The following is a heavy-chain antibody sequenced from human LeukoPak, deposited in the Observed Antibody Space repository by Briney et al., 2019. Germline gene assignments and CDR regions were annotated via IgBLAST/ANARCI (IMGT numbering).Heavy chain of an antibody. CDR3: APRSMTTVDY. J-gene: IGHJ4*02. V-gene: IGHV3-33*01. Sequence: GGSLRLSCAASGFTFSSYGMHWVRQAPGKGLEWVAVMWHDGGEKYYADSVKGRFTISRDNSKNTLYLQMNSLRAEDTAVYYCAPRSMTTVDYWGQGTLVTVSS. CDR2: MWHDGGEK. D-gene: IGHD4-17*01. CDR1: GFTFSSYG.